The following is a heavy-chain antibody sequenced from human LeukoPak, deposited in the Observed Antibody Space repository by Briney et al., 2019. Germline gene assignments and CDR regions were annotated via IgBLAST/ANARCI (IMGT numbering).Heavy chain of an antibody. V-gene: IGHV4-4*07. CDR2: IYTSGST. CDR3: ARGFRGDNFDY. CDR1: GGSISSYY. D-gene: IGHD7-27*01. Sequence: SETLSLTCTVSGGSISSYYWSWIRQPAGKGLEWIGRIYTSGSTNYNPSLKSRVTISLHPSKNQFSLKLSSVTAADTAVYYCARGFRGDNFDYWGQGTLVTVSS. J-gene: IGHJ4*02.